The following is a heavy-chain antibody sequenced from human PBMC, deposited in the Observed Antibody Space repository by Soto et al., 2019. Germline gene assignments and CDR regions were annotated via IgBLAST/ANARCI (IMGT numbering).Heavy chain of an antibody. J-gene: IGHJ6*02. V-gene: IGHV5-51*01. D-gene: IGHD6-19*01. CDR3: ARHRGSGWSYGMDL. Sequence: ESLKPSDKVSGYSLTLYWIGWVRQMPGKGLEWMGIIYPGDSDTRYSPSFQGQVTISADKSISTAYLQWSSLKASDTAMYYCARHRGSGWSYGMDLWGQGTTVTLSS. CDR2: IYPGDSDT. CDR1: GYSLTLYW.